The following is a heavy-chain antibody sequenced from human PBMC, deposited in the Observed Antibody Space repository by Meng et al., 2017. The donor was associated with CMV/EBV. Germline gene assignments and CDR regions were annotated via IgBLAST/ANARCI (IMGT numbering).Heavy chain of an antibody. CDR3: ARDKNLAIFGVVIMAYYYYGMDV. J-gene: IGHJ6*02. CDR2: ISYDGSNK. CDR1: GSTFSSYA. Sequence: LSLTCAASGSTFSSYAMHWVRQAPGKGLEWVAVISYDGSNKYYADSVKGRFTISRDNSKNTLYLQMNSLRAEDTAVYYCARDKNLAIFGVVIMAYYYYGMDVWGQGTTVTVSS. V-gene: IGHV3-30-3*01. D-gene: IGHD3-3*01.